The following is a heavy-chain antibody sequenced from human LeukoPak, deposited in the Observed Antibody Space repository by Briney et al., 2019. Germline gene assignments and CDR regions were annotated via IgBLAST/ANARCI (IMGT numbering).Heavy chain of an antibody. V-gene: IGHV1-2*02. CDR2: INPNSGGT. Sequence: APVKVSCKASGYTFTGYYMHLVRQAPGQGLEWMGWINPNSGGTNYAQKFQGRVTMTRDTSISTAYMELSSLRSEDTAVYYCARRSDDYDSSAYYHWGQGTLVTVSS. CDR3: ARRSDDYDSSAYYH. D-gene: IGHD3-22*01. J-gene: IGHJ4*02. CDR1: GYTFTGYY.